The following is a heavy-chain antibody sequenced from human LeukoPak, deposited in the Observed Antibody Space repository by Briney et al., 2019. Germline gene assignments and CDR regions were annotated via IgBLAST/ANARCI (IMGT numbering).Heavy chain of an antibody. J-gene: IGHJ4*02. V-gene: IGHV3-30*03. CDR3: ASNGRRVGDHFDY. CDR1: GFTFSSYC. Sequence: PGGSLRLSCAASGFTFSSYCMHWVRQAPGKGLEWVAVISYDGSNKYYADSVKGRFTISRDNSKNTLYLQMNSLRAEDTAVYYCASNGRRVGDHFDYWGQGTLVTVSS. D-gene: IGHD2-21*01. CDR2: ISYDGSNK.